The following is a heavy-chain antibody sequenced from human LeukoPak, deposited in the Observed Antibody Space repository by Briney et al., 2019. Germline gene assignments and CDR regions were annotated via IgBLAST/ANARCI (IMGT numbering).Heavy chain of an antibody. CDR2: IYHSGST. CDR3: ARDSAVAAQPYFDY. D-gene: IGHD6-19*01. Sequence: SETLSLTCAVSGGSISSSNWWSWVRQPPGKGLEWIGEIYHSGSTNYNPSLKSRVTISVDKSKNQFSLKLSSVTAADTAVYYCARDSAVAAQPYFDYLGQGTLVTVSS. CDR1: GGSISSSNW. V-gene: IGHV4-4*02. J-gene: IGHJ4*02.